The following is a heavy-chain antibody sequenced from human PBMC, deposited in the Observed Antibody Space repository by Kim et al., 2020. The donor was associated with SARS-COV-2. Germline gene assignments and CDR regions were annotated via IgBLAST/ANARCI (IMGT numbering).Heavy chain of an antibody. Sequence: SVKGRFTVSRDNAKKSLFLQMDSLRAEDTAVYYCAREARVSGRHYYRGMDVWGQGTTVTVS. J-gene: IGHJ6*02. CDR3: AREARVSGRHYYRGMDV. D-gene: IGHD3-3*01. V-gene: IGHV3-21*01.